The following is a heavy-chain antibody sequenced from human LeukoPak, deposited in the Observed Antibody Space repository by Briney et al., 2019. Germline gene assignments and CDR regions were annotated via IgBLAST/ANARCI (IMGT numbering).Heavy chain of an antibody. CDR1: GFAFSNYD. J-gene: IGHJ4*02. Sequence: GGSLRFSCAASGFAFSNYDMLWVRQATGKGLEWVSAINTAADTYYPDSVKGRFTISRENAKSSLYLQINSLTVGDTAVYYCVRAPPGTGWLIDHWGQGTLVAVSS. CDR2: INTAADT. CDR3: VRAPPGTGWLIDH. V-gene: IGHV3-13*04. D-gene: IGHD1-7*01.